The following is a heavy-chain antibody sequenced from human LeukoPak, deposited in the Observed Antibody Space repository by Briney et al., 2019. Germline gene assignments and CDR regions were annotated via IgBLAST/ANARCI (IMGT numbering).Heavy chain of an antibody. D-gene: IGHD6-6*01. CDR2: IYHSGST. CDR3: ARHRGLGGSSSYFDY. J-gene: IGHJ4*02. CDR1: GYSISSGYY. Sequence: SETLSLTCAVSGYSISSGYYWGWIRQPPGKGLEWIGSIYHSGSTYYNPSLKSRVTKSVDTSKNQFCLKLSSVTAADTAVYYCARHRGLGGSSSYFDYWGQGTLVTVSS. V-gene: IGHV4-38-2*01.